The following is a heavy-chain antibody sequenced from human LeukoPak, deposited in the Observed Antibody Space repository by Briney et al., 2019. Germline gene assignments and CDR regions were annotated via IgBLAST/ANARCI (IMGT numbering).Heavy chain of an antibody. CDR3: AREEGDWFDP. Sequence: ASVKVSCKASGYTFTGYYMHWVRQAPGQGLEWMGWINPNSGGTNYAQKFQGRVTMTRDTSISTAYMELRSLRSDDTAVYYRAREEGDWFDPWGQGTLVTVSS. CDR2: INPNSGGT. J-gene: IGHJ5*02. V-gene: IGHV1-2*02. D-gene: IGHD3-16*01. CDR1: GYTFTGYY.